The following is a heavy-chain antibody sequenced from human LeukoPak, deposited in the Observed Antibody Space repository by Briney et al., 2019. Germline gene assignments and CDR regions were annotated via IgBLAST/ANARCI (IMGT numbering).Heavy chain of an antibody. CDR2: INQDGSQK. CDR1: GFTFSNYW. CDR3: AKIRVYDSSGYYGTRDAFDI. V-gene: IGHV3-7*05. Sequence: GGSLRLSCAASGFTFSNYWMSWVRQAPGKGLEWVANINQDGSQKYYVDSVKGRFTISRDNSKNTLYLQMNSLRAEDTAVYYCAKIRVYDSSGYYGTRDAFDIWGQGTMVTVSS. D-gene: IGHD3-22*01. J-gene: IGHJ3*02.